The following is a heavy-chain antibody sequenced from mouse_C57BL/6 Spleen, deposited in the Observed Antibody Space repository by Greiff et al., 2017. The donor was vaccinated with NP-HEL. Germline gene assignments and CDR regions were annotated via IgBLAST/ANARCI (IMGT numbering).Heavy chain of an antibody. CDR3: ARGEDGYYVGVAMDY. Sequence: VQLQQPGAELVRPGSSVTLSCKASGYTFTSYWMDWVKQRPGQGLEWIGNIYPSDSATHYNQKLKDKATLTVDKSSSTAYMQLSSMTSEDSAVYYGARGEDGYYVGVAMDYWGQGTSVTVSS. CDR2: IYPSDSAT. CDR1: GYTFTSYW. V-gene: IGHV1-61*01. D-gene: IGHD2-3*01. J-gene: IGHJ4*01.